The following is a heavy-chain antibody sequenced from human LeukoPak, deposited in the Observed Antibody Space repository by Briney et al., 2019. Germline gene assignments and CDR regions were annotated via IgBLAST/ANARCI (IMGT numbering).Heavy chain of an antibody. Sequence: GGSLRLSCAASGFTFSSYEMNWVRQAPGKGLEWISHISAASRGIYYADSVKGRFTISRDNAENSVFLQMTSLRPEDTAVYYCAELGITMIGGVWGKGTTVTISS. CDR2: ISAASRGI. D-gene: IGHD3-10*02. V-gene: IGHV3-48*03. CDR1: GFTFSSYE. J-gene: IGHJ6*04. CDR3: AELGITMIGGV.